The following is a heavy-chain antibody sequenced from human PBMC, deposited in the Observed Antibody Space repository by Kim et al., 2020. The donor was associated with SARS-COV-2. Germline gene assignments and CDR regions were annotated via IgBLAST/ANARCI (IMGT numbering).Heavy chain of an antibody. CDR3: ARAVAGSGTLKYGMDV. V-gene: IGHV4-30-4*01. Sequence: SETLSLTCTVSGGSISSGDYYWSWIRQPPGKGLEWIGYIYYSGSTYYNPSLKSRVTISVDTSKNQFSLKLSSVTAADTAVYYCARAVAGSGTLKYGMDVWGQGTTVTVSS. CDR2: IYYSGST. CDR1: GGSISSGDYY. J-gene: IGHJ6*02. D-gene: IGHD3-10*01.